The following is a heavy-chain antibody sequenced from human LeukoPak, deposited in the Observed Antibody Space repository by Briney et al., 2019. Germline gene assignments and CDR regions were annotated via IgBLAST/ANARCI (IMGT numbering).Heavy chain of an antibody. J-gene: IGHJ5*02. Sequence: SETLSLTCTVSGGSISSGSYFWGRIRQPPGKGLEWIGSSYSGGSTYYQNPSLKSRVTISVDTSKNQFSLKLSSVTAADTAVYYCARGRGYYDFWSGYTPRAWFDPWGQGTLVTVSS. V-gene: IGHV4-39*07. D-gene: IGHD3-3*01. CDR2: SYSGGST. CDR3: ARGRGYYDFWSGYTPRAWFDP. CDR1: GGSISSGSYF.